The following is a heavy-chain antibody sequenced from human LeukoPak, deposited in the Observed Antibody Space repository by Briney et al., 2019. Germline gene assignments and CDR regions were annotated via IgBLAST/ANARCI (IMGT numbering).Heavy chain of an antibody. D-gene: IGHD1-14*01. CDR1: RYSFATYW. CDR3: ACRDLTTTWSYP. V-gene: IGHV5-51*01. J-gene: IGHJ5*02. CDR2: IYPCGCRN. Sequence: GESPKNSCKGIRYSFATYWIGWVPQLSGKGMGGMGGIYPCGCRNRLNPFFEGQVTISVDKSIKTDYLQWVTLKASDSAMYYCACRDLTTTWSYPWGQGTLVTVSS.